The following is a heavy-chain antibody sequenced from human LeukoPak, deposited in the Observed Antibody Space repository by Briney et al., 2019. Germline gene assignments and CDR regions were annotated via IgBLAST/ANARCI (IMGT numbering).Heavy chain of an antibody. CDR1: GGTFSSYA. V-gene: IGHV1-69*05. Sequence: SVKVSCKASGGTFSSYAISWVRQAPGQGLEWMGGTIPIFGTANYAQKFQGRVTITTDESTSTAYMELSSLRSEDTAVYYCARVTVVVGRPDAFDIWGQGTMVTVSS. CDR3: ARVTVVVGRPDAFDI. D-gene: IGHD2-15*01. J-gene: IGHJ3*02. CDR2: TIPIFGTA.